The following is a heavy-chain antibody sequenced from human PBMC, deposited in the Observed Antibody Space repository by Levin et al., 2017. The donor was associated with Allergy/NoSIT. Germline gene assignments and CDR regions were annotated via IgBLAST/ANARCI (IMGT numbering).Heavy chain of an antibody. CDR3: ARNRIVVAGGNDYYYGMDV. CDR2: INYRGST. D-gene: IGHD6-19*01. V-gene: IGHV4-61*01. CDR1: GGSVSSGTYY. J-gene: IGHJ6*02. Sequence: SETLSLTCTVSGGSVSSGTYYWSWIRQPPGTGLEWIGYINYRGSTKYNPSLKSRVTISVDTSKNEFSLKLSSVTAADTAVYYCARNRIVVAGGNDYYYGMDVWGQGTTVTVSS.